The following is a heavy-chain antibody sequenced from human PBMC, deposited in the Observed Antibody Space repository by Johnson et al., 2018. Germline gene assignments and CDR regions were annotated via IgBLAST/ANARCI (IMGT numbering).Heavy chain of an antibody. V-gene: IGHV3-30-3*01. CDR1: GITLSNYA. D-gene: IGHD6-19*01. Sequence: QVQLVQSGGGVVQPGRSLRLSCTASGITLSNYAMHWVRQAPGKGLEWVTVISYDGSDEYYVDSVKGRFTISRDNSKNTVYLQMNSLRAEDTAVYWCPKEWGSSGWGTFVMWGQGRMVTVSS. J-gene: IGHJ3*02. CDR3: PKEWGSSGWGTFVM. CDR2: ISYDGSDE.